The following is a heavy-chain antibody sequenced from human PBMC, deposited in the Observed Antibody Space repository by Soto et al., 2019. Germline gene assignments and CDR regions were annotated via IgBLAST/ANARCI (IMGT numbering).Heavy chain of an antibody. CDR1: GFTFNNAW. J-gene: IGHJ4*02. Sequence: EVQLVESGGGLLEPGGSLRLSCAASGFTFNNAWISWVRQAPGKGLEWVGRIKSRADGETTDYAAPVKGRFTISRDDSKNTLSPQMNSLKTVDTAVYYCTTGTAVAKYYFGFWGQGTLVSVSS. D-gene: IGHD5-18*01. CDR3: TTGTAVAKYYFGF. V-gene: IGHV3-15*01. CDR2: IKSRADGETT.